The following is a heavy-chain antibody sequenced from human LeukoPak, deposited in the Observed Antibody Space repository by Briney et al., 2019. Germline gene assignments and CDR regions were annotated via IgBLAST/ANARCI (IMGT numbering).Heavy chain of an antibody. CDR1: GFSFSSYW. J-gene: IGHJ4*02. Sequence: GGSLRLSCTASGFSFSSYWMHWVRQAPGRGLEWVSVIYSGGSTYYADSVKGRFTISRDNSKNTLYLQMNSLRAEDTAVYYCARTFWETVAGYFDYWGQGTLVTVSS. CDR2: IYSGGST. D-gene: IGHD6-19*01. V-gene: IGHV3-66*01. CDR3: ARTFWETVAGYFDY.